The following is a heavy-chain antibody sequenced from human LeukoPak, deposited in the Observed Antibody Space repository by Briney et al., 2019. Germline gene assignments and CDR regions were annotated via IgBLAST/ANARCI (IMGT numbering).Heavy chain of an antibody. V-gene: IGHV1-2*04. CDR3: ARDPRITIFGVVNLYMDV. Sequence: ASVKVSCKASGYTFTGYYMHWVRQAPGQGLEWMGWINPNSGGTNYAQKLQGWVTMTTDTSTSTAYMELRSLRSDDTAVHYCARDPRITIFGVVNLYMDVWGKGTTVTASS. CDR1: GYTFTGYY. CDR2: INPNSGGT. D-gene: IGHD3-3*01. J-gene: IGHJ6*03.